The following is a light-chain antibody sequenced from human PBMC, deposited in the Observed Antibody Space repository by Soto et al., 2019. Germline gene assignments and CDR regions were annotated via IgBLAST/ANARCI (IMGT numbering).Light chain of an antibody. V-gene: IGLV2-23*02. J-gene: IGLJ1*01. CDR2: EVT. Sequence: QPALTHPASVSGSPGHASTISCTGTSRDIGTSNLVSWYQQYPGKAPKLTIDEVTKRPSGISYRFSGSKSGNTASLTISGLQHEDEADYYCSSFTGISTSLFVFGTGTKVTVL. CDR1: SRDIGTSNL. CDR3: SSFTGISTSLFV.